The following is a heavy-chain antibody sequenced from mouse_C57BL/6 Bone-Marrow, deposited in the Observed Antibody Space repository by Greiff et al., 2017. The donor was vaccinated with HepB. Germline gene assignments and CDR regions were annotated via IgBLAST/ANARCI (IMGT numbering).Heavy chain of an antibody. D-gene: IGHD2-4*01. J-gene: IGHJ3*01. V-gene: IGHV5-6*02. CDR2: ISSGGSYT. CDR3: ARHGGLRRPFAY. Sequence: DVMLVESGGDLVKPGGSLKLSCAASGFTFSSYGMSWVRKTPDKRLEWVATISSGGSYTYYPDSVKGRFTISRDNAKNTLYLQMSSLKSEDTAMYYCARHGGLRRPFAYWGQGTLVTVSA. CDR1: GFTFSSYG.